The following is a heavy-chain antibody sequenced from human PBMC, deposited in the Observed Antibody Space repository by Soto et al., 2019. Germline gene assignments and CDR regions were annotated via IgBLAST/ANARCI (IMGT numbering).Heavy chain of an antibody. J-gene: IGHJ4*02. V-gene: IGHV3-23*01. Sequence: EVQLLESGGGLVQPGGSLRLSCAASGFTFSSYAMSWVRQAPGKGLEWVSAISGSGGSTYYADSVKGRFTISRDNCKNTLYLQMNSLRAEDTAVYYCANDENVDTAMNYFDYWGQGTLVTVSS. CDR2: ISGSGGST. CDR1: GFTFSSYA. CDR3: ANDENVDTAMNYFDY. D-gene: IGHD5-18*01.